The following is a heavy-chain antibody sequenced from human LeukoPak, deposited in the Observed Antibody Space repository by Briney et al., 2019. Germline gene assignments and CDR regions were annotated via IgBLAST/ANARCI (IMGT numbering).Heavy chain of an antibody. CDR3: ARGGDSSGYYYEGDGFDY. D-gene: IGHD3-22*01. V-gene: IGHV3-48*04. J-gene: IGHJ4*02. Sequence: GGSLRLSCAASGFTFSSYGMHWVRQAPGKGLEWVSYISSSGSTIYYADSVKGRFTISRDNAKNSLYLQMNSLRAEDTAVYYCARGGDSSGYYYEGDGFDYWGQGTLVTVSS. CDR2: ISSSGSTI. CDR1: GFTFSSYG.